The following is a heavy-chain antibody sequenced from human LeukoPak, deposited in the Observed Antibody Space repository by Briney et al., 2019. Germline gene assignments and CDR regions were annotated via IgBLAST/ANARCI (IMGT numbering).Heavy chain of an antibody. CDR2: IYSGGST. CDR3: ARDNYDSSGPYYFDY. CDR1: GFTFSSYG. V-gene: IGHV3-NL1*01. Sequence: GGSLRLSCAASGFTFSSYGMHWVRQAPGRGLEWVSVIYSGGSTYYADSVKGRFTISRDNARNSLYLQMNSLRAEDTAVYYCARDNYDSSGPYYFDYWGQGTLVTVSS. J-gene: IGHJ4*02. D-gene: IGHD3-22*01.